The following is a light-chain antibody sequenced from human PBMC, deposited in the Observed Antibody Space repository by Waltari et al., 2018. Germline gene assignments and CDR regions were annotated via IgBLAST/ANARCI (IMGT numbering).Light chain of an antibody. CDR3: QQSYSTPPYT. V-gene: IGKV1-39*01. Sequence: DIQMTQSPSSLSASIGDRVTITCRASQSISIYLNWYQQKPGKAPKLLISAASNLQSGVPSRFSGSGSGTDFTLTISSLQPEDFATYYCQQSYSTPPYTFGQGTKLEIK. J-gene: IGKJ2*01. CDR2: AAS. CDR1: QSISIY.